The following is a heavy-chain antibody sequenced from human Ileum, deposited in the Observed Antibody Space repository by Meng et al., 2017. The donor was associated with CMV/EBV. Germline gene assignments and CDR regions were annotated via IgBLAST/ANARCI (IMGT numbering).Heavy chain of an antibody. J-gene: IGHJ4*02. CDR1: GGSISGYY. CDR3: ARGSSSWAFDY. Sequence: QVQLQESGPVLVKPSETLSLTCTVSGGSISGYYWSWIRQPATKGLEWIGRVYSSGSTDYNPSLQSRVTMSVDTSKNQFSLKLSSVTAADTAVYYCARGSSSWAFDYWGQGTLVTV. V-gene: IGHV4-4*07. CDR2: VYSSGST. D-gene: IGHD2-2*01.